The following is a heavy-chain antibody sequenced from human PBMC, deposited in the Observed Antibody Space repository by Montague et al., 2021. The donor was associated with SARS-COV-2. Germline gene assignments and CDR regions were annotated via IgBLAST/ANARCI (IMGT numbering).Heavy chain of an antibody. CDR1: GFSLDDYA. CDR3: AKDGPFGRDLTSHYYYYSMDV. D-gene: IGHD3-10*01. CDR2: ISGDGDNT. J-gene: IGHJ6*02. V-gene: IGHV3-43*02. Sequence: SLRLSCAASGFSLDDYAMHWVRQAPGKGLEWISLISGDGDNTYYADSVKGRFTISRDNKKNSLYLQMNSLRPEDTALYYCAKDGPFGRDLTSHYYYYSMDVWGQGTTVTVS.